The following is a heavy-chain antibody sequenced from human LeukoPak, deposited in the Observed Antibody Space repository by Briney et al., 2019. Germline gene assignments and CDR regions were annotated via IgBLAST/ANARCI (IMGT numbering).Heavy chain of an antibody. CDR1: GFTFSSYW. D-gene: IGHD3-16*01. Sequence: PGGSLRLSCAASGFTFSSYWMSWVRQAPGKGLEWVSYISSSGSTIYHADSVKGRFTISRDNAKNSLYLQMNSLRAEDTAIYYCARVTGPFDFWGQGTLVTVSS. CDR3: ARVTGPFDF. V-gene: IGHV3-48*04. CDR2: ISSSGSTI. J-gene: IGHJ4*02.